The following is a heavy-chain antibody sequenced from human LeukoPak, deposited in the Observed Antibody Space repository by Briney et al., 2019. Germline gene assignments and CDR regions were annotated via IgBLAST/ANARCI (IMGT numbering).Heavy chain of an antibody. CDR3: ARGRIGGPKAPFDY. J-gene: IGHJ4*02. CDR2: IHDSGST. CDR1: GGSLSNYY. Sequence: SETLSLTCTVSGGSLSNYYWSWVRQPPGKGLEWVGHIHDSGSTTYNPSLKNRVTISVDTSKNQFSLKLSSVTAADTAVYYCARGRIGGPKAPFDYWGQGTLVTVSS. D-gene: IGHD3-16*01. V-gene: IGHV4-59*01.